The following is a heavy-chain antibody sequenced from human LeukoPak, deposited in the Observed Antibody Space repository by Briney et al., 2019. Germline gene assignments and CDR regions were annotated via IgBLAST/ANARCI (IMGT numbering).Heavy chain of an antibody. CDR2: ISSTGSNI. D-gene: IGHD3-22*01. Sequence: GGSLRLSCAASGFTFSTYEMNWVRQAPGKGLEWVSYISSTGSNIYYADSVKGRFTISRDNAKNSLYLLMNSLRTEDTAVYYCGATYYYDGSGDYWGQGTLVTVSS. CDR1: GFTFSTYE. J-gene: IGHJ4*02. CDR3: GATYYYDGSGDY. V-gene: IGHV3-48*03.